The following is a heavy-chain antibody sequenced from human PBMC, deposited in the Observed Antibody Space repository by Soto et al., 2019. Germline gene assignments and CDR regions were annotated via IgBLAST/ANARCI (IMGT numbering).Heavy chain of an antibody. CDR3: ARSGHVFAGVI. J-gene: IGHJ4*02. Sequence: KASETLTLICNVSGVSMSDYYGSELRQFPGRGLEHIGYRHYTGSVNYNPSLESRVPISMDTSNNQFSLKLTSVTAADTAIYYCARSGHVFAGVIWGQGVMVTVSS. CDR2: RHYTGSV. V-gene: IGHV4-59*01. CDR1: GVSMSDYY. D-gene: IGHD3-16*01.